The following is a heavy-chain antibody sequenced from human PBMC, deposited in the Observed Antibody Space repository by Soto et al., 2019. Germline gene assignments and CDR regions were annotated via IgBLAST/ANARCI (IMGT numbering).Heavy chain of an antibody. CDR1: GGSISSYY. Sequence: SETLSLTCTVSGGSISSYYWSWIRQPPGKGLEWIGYIYYSGSTNYNPSLKSRVTISVDTSKNQFSLKLSSVTAADTAVYYCARPAPYYDFWSGYLFDYWGQGTLVTVSS. CDR2: IYYSGST. D-gene: IGHD3-3*01. V-gene: IGHV4-59*08. CDR3: ARPAPYYDFWSGYLFDY. J-gene: IGHJ4*02.